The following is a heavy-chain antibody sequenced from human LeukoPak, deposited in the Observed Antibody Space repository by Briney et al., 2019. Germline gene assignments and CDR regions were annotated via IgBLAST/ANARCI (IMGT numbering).Heavy chain of an antibody. D-gene: IGHD2-15*01. V-gene: IGHV3-66*01. CDR1: GFTVSSNY. CDR2: IYSGGST. Sequence: GGSLRLSCAASGFTVSSNYMSWVRQAPGKGLEWVSVIYSGGSTYCADSVKGRFTISRDNSKNTLYLQMNSLRAEDTAVYYCARDRYCSGGSCYPARGYFDYWGQGTLVTVSS. CDR3: ARDRYCSGGSCYPARGYFDY. J-gene: IGHJ4*02.